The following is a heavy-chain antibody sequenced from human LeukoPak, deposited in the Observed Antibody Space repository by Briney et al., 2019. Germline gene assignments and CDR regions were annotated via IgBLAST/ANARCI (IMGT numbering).Heavy chain of an antibody. CDR1: GDSVSSGNSY. CDR2: IYTTGRT. V-gene: IGHV4-61*01. Sequence: PSETLSLTCTVSGDSVSSGNSYWNWIRQPPGQGLEWIGSIYTTGRTKYNPSLKSRVTISADTSKNQFSLNLNSVIPTDTAVYYCARNLGIWGQGILVTVSS. J-gene: IGHJ4*02. CDR3: ARNLGI.